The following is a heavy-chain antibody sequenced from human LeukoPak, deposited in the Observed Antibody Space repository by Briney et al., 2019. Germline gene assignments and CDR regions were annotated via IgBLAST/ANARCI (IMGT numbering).Heavy chain of an antibody. CDR2: INHSGGT. D-gene: IGHD6-19*01. J-gene: IGHJ4*02. CDR3: ARCGGLAVAGTSCDY. Sequence: SETLSLTCAVYGRSFSKYYWSWVRQPPGKGLEWIGEINHSGGTNYNPSLKSRVTISVDTSKNQFSLKLSSVTAADTAVYYCARCGGLAVAGTSCDYWGQGTLVTVSS. V-gene: IGHV4-34*01. CDR1: GRSFSKYY.